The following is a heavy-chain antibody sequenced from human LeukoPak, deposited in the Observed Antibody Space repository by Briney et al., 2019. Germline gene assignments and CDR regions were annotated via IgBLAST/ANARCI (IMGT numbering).Heavy chain of an antibody. V-gene: IGHV3-11*01. CDR1: GFTFSDYY. D-gene: IGHD4-17*01. CDR2: ISSSGTTI. CDR3: ASDPDGDLKESV. Sequence: GGSLRLSCAASGFTFSDYYMSWIRQAPGKGLEWVSYISSSGTTIYYADSVKGRFTISRDNAKNSLYLQMNSLRAEDTAVYYCASDPDGDLKESVWGQGTLVTVSS. J-gene: IGHJ4*02.